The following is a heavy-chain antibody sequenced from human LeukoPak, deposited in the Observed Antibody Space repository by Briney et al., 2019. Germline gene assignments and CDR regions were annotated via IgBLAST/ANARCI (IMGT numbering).Heavy chain of an antibody. Sequence: GGSLRLSCAASGFTFSSYGMHWVRQAPGKRLEWVAVIWYDGSNKYYAESVKGRFTISRDNSKNTLYLQMNSLRAEDAAVYYCAKDYSGSYYVLDYWGQGTLVTVSS. V-gene: IGHV3-33*06. CDR2: IWYDGSNK. D-gene: IGHD1-26*01. CDR3: AKDYSGSYYVLDY. CDR1: GFTFSSYG. J-gene: IGHJ4*02.